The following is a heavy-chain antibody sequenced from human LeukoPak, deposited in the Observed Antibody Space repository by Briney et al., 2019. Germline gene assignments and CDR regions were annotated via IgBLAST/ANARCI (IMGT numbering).Heavy chain of an antibody. V-gene: IGHV1-18*01. CDR1: GYTFTSYG. Sequence: ASVKVSCRASGYTFTSYGISWVRQAPGQGLEWMGWISAYTGNTNYAQKLQGRVTMTTDTSTSTAYMQLRSLRSDDTAVYYCARHRSLFHGMDVWGQGTTVTVSS. J-gene: IGHJ6*02. CDR2: ISAYTGNT. CDR3: ARHRSLFHGMDV.